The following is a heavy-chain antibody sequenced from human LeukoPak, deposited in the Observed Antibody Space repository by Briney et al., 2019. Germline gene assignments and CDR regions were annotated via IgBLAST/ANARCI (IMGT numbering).Heavy chain of an antibody. D-gene: IGHD1-26*01. CDR1: GVTFSTYT. CDR2: INTNGDAT. CDR3: ARTAFTAGASKGGFDY. Sequence: GGSLRLSCAASGVTFSTYTMHWVRQAPGKGLEYVSAINTNGDATYYANSVKGRFTVSRDNSKNTLYLQMDSLRAEDMAVYYCARTAFTAGASKGGFDYWGQGTLVTVSS. V-gene: IGHV3-64*01. J-gene: IGHJ4*02.